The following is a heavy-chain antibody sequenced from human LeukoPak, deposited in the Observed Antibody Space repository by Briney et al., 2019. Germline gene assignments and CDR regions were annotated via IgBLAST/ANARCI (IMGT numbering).Heavy chain of an antibody. CDR1: GYTFTGYW. CDR3: ARGGPHYYDSSGYYYPTYNWFDP. Sequence: ASVKVSCRAFGYTFTGYWMHWVRQAPGQGLEWMGWISAYNGNTNYAQKLQGRVTMTTDTSTSTAYMELRSLRSDDTAVYYCARGGPHYYDSSGYYYPTYNWFDPWGQGTLVTVSS. J-gene: IGHJ5*02. CDR2: ISAYNGNT. D-gene: IGHD3-22*01. V-gene: IGHV1-18*04.